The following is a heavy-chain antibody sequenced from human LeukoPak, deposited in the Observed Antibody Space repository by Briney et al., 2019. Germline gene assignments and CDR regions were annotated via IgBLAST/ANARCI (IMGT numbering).Heavy chain of an antibody. CDR2: INHSGST. D-gene: IGHD3-22*01. CDR3: ARGHYDSSGPFDY. V-gene: IGHV4-34*01. CDR1: GGSFSGYY. Sequence: PSETLSLTCAVYGGSFSGYYWSWIRQPPGKGLEWIGEINHSGSTNYNPSLKSRVTISVDTSKNQFSLKLSSVTAADTAVYYCARGHYDSSGPFDYWGQGTLVTVSS. J-gene: IGHJ4*02.